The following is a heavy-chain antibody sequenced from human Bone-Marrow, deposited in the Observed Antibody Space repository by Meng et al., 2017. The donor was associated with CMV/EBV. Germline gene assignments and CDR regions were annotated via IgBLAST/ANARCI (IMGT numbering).Heavy chain of an antibody. Sequence: GESLKISCAASGFTFDDYAMHWVRQAPGKGLEWVSLISWDGGSTYYADSVKGRFTISRDNSKNSLYLQMNSLRAEDTALYYCAKDMQEGRLRFLEWRIYYYYGMDVWGQGTTVTVSS. CDR1: GFTFDDYA. J-gene: IGHJ6*02. V-gene: IGHV3-43D*03. CDR3: AKDMQEGRLRFLEWRIYYYYGMDV. CDR2: ISWDGGST. D-gene: IGHD3-3*01.